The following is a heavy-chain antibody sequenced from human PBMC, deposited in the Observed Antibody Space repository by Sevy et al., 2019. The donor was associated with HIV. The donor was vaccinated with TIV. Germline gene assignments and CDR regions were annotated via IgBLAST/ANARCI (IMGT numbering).Heavy chain of an antibody. CDR2: ISGSGGNT. CDR3: TRNGGAFDNGFDP. D-gene: IGHD2-8*01. Sequence: GGSLRLSCAASGFIFSGYGMSWVRQAPGQGLEWVSAISGSGGNTYYADSVKGRFTNSRDNAKNSPNLQMNSLRAEDTAVYYCTRNGGAFDNGFDPWGQGTLVTVSS. CDR1: GFIFSGYG. J-gene: IGHJ5*02. V-gene: IGHV3-23*01.